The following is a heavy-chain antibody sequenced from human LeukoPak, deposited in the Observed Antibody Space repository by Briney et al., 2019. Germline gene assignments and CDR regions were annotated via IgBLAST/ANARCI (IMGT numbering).Heavy chain of an antibody. Sequence: PSETLSLTCAVSGYSISSGYYWGWIRPPPGKGLEWIGSIYHSGSTYYNPSLKRRVTISVDTSKNQFSLKLSSVTAADTAVYYCAREGVVVPAAIDYWGQGTLVTVSS. J-gene: IGHJ4*02. CDR2: IYHSGST. V-gene: IGHV4-38-2*02. D-gene: IGHD2-2*01. CDR1: GYSISSGYY. CDR3: AREGVVVPAAIDY.